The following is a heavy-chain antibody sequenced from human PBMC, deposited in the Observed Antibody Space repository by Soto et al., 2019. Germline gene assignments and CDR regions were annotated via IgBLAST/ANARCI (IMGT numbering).Heavy chain of an antibody. J-gene: IGHJ4*02. CDR3: AKGVTGYSSGWPFDY. V-gene: IGHV3-73*01. D-gene: IGHD6-19*01. Sequence: GGSLRLSCAASGFTFRGSAMHWVRQASGKGLEWVGRIRTKANNYATAYAASVQGRFTISRDDSKSTAYLQMNSLKTEDTAVYYCAKGVTGYSSGWPFDYWGQGTLVTVSS. CDR1: GFTFRGSA. CDR2: IRTKANNYAT.